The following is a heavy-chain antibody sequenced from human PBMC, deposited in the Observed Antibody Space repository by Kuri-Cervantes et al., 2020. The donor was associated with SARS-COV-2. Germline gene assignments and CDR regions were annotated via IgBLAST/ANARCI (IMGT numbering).Heavy chain of an antibody. Sequence: GGSLRLSCAASGFTFSNAWMSWVRQAPGKGLGWVALISYDGSDKNYADSVKGRFTISRDNSKNTLYLQMNSLRAEDTAVYYCARSFVYYDILDAFDIWGQGTMVTVSS. CDR1: GFTFSNAW. D-gene: IGHD3-9*01. V-gene: IGHV3-30*07. CDR3: ARSFVYYDILDAFDI. CDR2: ISYDGSDK. J-gene: IGHJ3*02.